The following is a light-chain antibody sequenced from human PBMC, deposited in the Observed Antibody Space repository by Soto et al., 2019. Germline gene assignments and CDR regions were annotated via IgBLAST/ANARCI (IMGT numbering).Light chain of an antibody. CDR3: QQYNNWPRIT. CDR2: GVS. J-gene: IGKJ5*01. CDR1: QSVSSN. V-gene: IGKV3-15*01. Sequence: EIVMTQSPATLSVSPGERATLSCRASQSVSSNLAWYQQKPGQAPRLLIYGVSTRATGIPARFSGSGSGTEFALTISSLQSEDFAVYYCQQYNNWPRITFGQGTRLEI.